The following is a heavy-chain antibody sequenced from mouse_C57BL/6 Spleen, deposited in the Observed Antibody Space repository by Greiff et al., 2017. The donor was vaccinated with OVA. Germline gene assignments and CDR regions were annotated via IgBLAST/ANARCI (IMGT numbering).Heavy chain of an antibody. V-gene: IGHV1-15*01. CDR3: TYSTTVVARYVDY. CDR1: GYTFTDYE. J-gene: IGHJ2*01. Sequence: QVQLQQSGAELVRPGASVTLSCKASGYTFTDYEMHWVKQTPVHGLEWIGAIDPEAGGTAYNQKFKGKAILTADKSSSTAYMELRSLTSEDSAVYYCTYSTTVVARYVDYWGQGTTLTVSS. D-gene: IGHD1-1*01. CDR2: IDPEAGGT.